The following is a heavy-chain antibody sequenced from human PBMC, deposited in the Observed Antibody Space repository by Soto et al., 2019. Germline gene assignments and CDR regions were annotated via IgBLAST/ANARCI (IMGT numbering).Heavy chain of an antibody. D-gene: IGHD6-13*01. J-gene: IGHJ4*02. V-gene: IGHV3-23*01. CDR2: ISGSGGST. Sequence: EVQLLESGGGLVQPGGSLRLSCAASGLTFSSYAMSWVRQAPGKGLEWVSAISGSGGSTYYADSVKGRFTISRDNSKNTLYLQMNSLRAEDTAVYYCAKTPDYSSSWYVYWGQGTLVTVSS. CDR3: AKTPDYSSSWYVY. CDR1: GLTFSSYA.